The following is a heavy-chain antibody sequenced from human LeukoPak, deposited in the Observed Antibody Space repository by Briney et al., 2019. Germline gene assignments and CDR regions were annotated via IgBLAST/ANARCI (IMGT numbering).Heavy chain of an antibody. D-gene: IGHD1-1*01. Sequence: GGSLRLSCAASGFTFSSYAMSWVRQAPGKGLEWVSAISGSGGSTYYADAVKCRFTISRDNSKNTLYLQMNSLRAEDTAVYYCAKWQLYRFDPWGQGTLVTVSS. CDR1: GFTFSSYA. J-gene: IGHJ5*02. CDR2: ISGSGGST. CDR3: AKWQLYRFDP. V-gene: IGHV3-23*01.